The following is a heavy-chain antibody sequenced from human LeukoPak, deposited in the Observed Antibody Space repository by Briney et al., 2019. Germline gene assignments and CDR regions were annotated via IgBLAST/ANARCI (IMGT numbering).Heavy chain of an antibody. D-gene: IGHD1-26*01. V-gene: IGHV4/OR15-8*01. J-gene: IGHJ4*02. CDR1: GGSISNTNW. CDR2: VPLAGQP. Sequence: SETLSLTCDVSGGSISNTNWWSWVRQPPGPGLEWVGDVPLAGQPNSNPPLNGRVTMSLDESSNQLSLKLTSVTAADTAIYYWSRESGAFSPFGYWGQGTLV. CDR3: SRESGAFSPFGY.